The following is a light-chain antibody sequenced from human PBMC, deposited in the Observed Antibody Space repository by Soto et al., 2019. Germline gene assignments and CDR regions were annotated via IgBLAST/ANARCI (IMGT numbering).Light chain of an antibody. J-gene: IGKJ4*01. CDR2: AAS. CDR3: QHYKTYPLT. V-gene: IGKV1-16*01. CDR1: QNISTL. Sequence: DIQMTQSPSSLSASVGDRVTFTCRGNQNISTLLAWFQQKPGKGPKSLINAASSLQSGVPSRFSGSGSGTDFSLTISSLQPEDFAKYYCQHYKTYPLTFGGGTKVEI.